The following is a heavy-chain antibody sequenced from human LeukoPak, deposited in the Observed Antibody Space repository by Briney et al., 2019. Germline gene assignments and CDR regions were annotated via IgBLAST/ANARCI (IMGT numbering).Heavy chain of an antibody. CDR3: ARHDLGDADAFYI. D-gene: IGHD3-16*01. V-gene: IGHV4-39*01. J-gene: IGHJ3*02. CDR1: GRSISSSTYY. CDR2: IYYSGST. Sequence: SETLTLTCTVSGRSISSSTYYWGWIRQPPGKGLEWFGSIYYSGSTYYNPSLKSRVTISVDTSNNQFPLKLSPVTAEATALYYCARHDLGDADAFYIWGQGTMVTVST.